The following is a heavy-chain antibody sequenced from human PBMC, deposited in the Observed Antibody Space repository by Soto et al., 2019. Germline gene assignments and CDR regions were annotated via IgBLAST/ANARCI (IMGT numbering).Heavy chain of an antibody. CDR1: GYSFTNYW. Sequence: PGESMKISCKASGYSFTNYWSGWVRPLPGKGLEWMGIIYPGDSDTRYSPSFQGQVTISADKSISTAYLQWSSLKASDTAMYYFFTVQLERRIHSYYYGLDVRGQGTTVT. CDR3: FTVQLERRIHSYYYGLDV. J-gene: IGHJ6*02. CDR2: IYPGDSDT. V-gene: IGHV5-51*01. D-gene: IGHD1-1*01.